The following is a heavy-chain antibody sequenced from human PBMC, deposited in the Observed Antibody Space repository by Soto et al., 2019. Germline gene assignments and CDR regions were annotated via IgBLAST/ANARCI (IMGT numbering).Heavy chain of an antibody. Sequence: EVQLVESGGGLVQPGGSLRLSCAASGFTFNSYWMHWVRQVPGKGLMWVSRISTDGGSTNYADSVKGRFTMSRDNAKNTLYLQMNSLRAEDTAVYYCARNRDGVDYWGQGTLVTVSS. CDR3: ARNRDGVDY. J-gene: IGHJ4*02. CDR2: ISTDGGST. CDR1: GFTFNSYW. V-gene: IGHV3-74*01.